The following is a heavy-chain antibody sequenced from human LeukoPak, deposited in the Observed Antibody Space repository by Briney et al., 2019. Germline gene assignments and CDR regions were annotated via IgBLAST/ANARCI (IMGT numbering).Heavy chain of an antibody. CDR2: ISPGGGEI. D-gene: IGHD3-10*01. J-gene: IGHJ3*02. V-gene: IGHV3-23*01. CDR1: GFTFSTFA. Sequence: GGSLGLSCEASGFTFSTFAMIWVRQPPGKGLEWVSSISPGGGEIHYADSVRGRFTISRDNSKNTLYLHMNSLRAEDTAVYYCAKTRGFMVRGVISAFDIWGQGTMVTVSS. CDR3: AKTRGFMVRGVISAFDI.